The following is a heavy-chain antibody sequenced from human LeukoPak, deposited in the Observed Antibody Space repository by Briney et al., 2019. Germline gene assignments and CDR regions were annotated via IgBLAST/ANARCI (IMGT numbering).Heavy chain of an antibody. J-gene: IGHJ4*02. V-gene: IGHV4-59*01. D-gene: IGHD3-10*01. CDR1: GGSISSYS. CDR3: ASGTMVRGVIIPY. Sequence: SETLSLTCTVSGGSISSYSWNWIRQPPGKGLEWIGNINNSGYTNNNPSLKSRVTISVDTFKNQFSLKLSSVTAADTAVYYCASGTMVRGVIIPYWGQGTLVTVSS. CDR2: INNSGYT.